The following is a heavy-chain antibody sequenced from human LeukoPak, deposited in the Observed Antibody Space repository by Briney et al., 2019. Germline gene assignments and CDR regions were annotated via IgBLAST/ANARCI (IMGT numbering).Heavy chain of an antibody. Sequence: SQTLSLTCTVSGASFSSGDQYWNWIRQRPGEGLEWIGSIHPSGTLYNNPSLVSRVTISIDTSKNQFSLNLNSVTAADTAVYFCSRGLDSRKLGYWGQGTLVTVSS. V-gene: IGHV4-31*03. CDR2: IHPSGTL. J-gene: IGHJ4*02. CDR1: GASFSSGDQY. CDR3: SRGLDSRKLGY. D-gene: IGHD3-22*01.